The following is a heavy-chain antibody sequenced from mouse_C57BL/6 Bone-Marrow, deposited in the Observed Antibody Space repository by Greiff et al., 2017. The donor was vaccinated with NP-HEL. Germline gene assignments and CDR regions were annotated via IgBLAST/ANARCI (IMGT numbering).Heavy chain of an antibody. CDR1: GYTFTDYY. V-gene: IGHV1-26*01. CDR3: ARRNYWYFDV. J-gene: IGHJ1*03. Sequence: VQLKQSGPELVKPGASVKISCKASGYTFTDYYMYWVKQSHGKSLEWIGDINPNNGGTSYNQKFKGKATLTVDKSSSTAYMELRSLTSEDSAVYYCARRNYWYFDVWGTGTTVTVSS. CDR2: INPNNGGT.